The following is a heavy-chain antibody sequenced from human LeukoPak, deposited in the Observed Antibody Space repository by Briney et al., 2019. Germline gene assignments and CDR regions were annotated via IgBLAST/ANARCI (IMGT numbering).Heavy chain of an antibody. J-gene: IGHJ3*02. CDR2: INHSGST. V-gene: IGHV4-34*01. D-gene: IGHD6-13*01. Sequence: NPPETLSLTCAVYGGSFSGYYWSWIRQPPGKGLEWIGEINHSGSTNYNPSLKSRVTISVDTSKNQFSLKLSSVTAADTAVYYCARLSSWNAFDIWGQGAMVTVSS. CDR1: GGSFSGYY. CDR3: ARLSSWNAFDI.